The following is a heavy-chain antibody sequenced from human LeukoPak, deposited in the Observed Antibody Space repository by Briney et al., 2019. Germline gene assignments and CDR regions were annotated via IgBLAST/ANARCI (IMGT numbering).Heavy chain of an antibody. CDR2: IYSGGST. D-gene: IGHD3-16*01. V-gene: IGHV3-66*02. J-gene: IGHJ3*02. CDR1: GFTVSSNY. CDR3: ALATRGDDAFDI. Sequence: GGSLRLSSAASGFTVSSNYMSWVRQAPGKGLEWVSIIYSGGSTFYADSVKGRFTISRDNSKNTLYLQMNSLRAEDTAVYYCALATRGDDAFDIWGQGTMVTVSS.